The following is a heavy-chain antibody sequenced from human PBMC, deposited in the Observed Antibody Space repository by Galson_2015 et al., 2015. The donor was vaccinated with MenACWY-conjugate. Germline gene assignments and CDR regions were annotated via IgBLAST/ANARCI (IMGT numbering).Heavy chain of an antibody. CDR1: GFTFSSYA. V-gene: IGHV3-64*01. CDR3: AKKGGGGQQLAYNWFDP. J-gene: IGHJ5*02. Sequence: SLRLSCAASGFTFSSYAMHWVRQAPGKGLEYVSAIGSNGGSTYYANSVKGRFTISRDNSKNTLYLQMGSLRAEDMAVYYCAKKGGGGQQLAYNWFDPWGQGTLVTVSS. CDR2: IGSNGGST. D-gene: IGHD6-13*01.